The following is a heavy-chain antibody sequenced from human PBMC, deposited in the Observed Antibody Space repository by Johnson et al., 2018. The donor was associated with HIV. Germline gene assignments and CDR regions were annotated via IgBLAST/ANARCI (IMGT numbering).Heavy chain of an antibody. D-gene: IGHD3-22*01. Sequence: VLLLESGGGLVQPGGSLRVSCAASGFTVSSNYMSWVRQAPGQGLEWVSVIYSGGGAYYTDSVKGSFTISRDNSKNTLYLQMNSLRAEDTAVYYCARHSDPWFVSGYYNGAFDIWGQGTMVTVSS. J-gene: IGHJ3*02. CDR3: ARHSDPWFVSGYYNGAFDI. CDR2: IYSGGGA. CDR1: GFTVSSNY. V-gene: IGHV3-66*04.